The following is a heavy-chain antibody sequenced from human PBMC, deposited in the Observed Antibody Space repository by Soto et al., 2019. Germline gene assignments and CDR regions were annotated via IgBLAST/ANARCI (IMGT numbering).Heavy chain of an antibody. V-gene: IGHV4-34*01. D-gene: IGHD3-16*01. CDR3: ARVLRGYFDY. J-gene: IGHJ4*02. CDR1: GGSFSGYY. Sequence: SETLSLTCAVYGGSFSGYYWSWIRQPPGKGLEWIGEINHSGSTNYNPSLKSRVTISVDTSKNQFSLKLSSVTAADTAVYYCARVLRGYFDYWGKGTLVTVSS. CDR2: INHSGST.